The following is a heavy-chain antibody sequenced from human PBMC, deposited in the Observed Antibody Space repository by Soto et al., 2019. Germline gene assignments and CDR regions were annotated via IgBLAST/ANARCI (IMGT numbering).Heavy chain of an antibody. CDR1: GGTFSSYA. CDR3: ARESTPRSYYYDSSGYYPFDY. V-gene: IGHV1-69*13. CDR2: IIPIFGTA. J-gene: IGHJ4*02. D-gene: IGHD3-22*01. Sequence: GASVKVSCKASGGTFSSYAISWVRQAPGQGLEWVGGIIPIFGTANYAQKFQGRVTITADESTSTAYMELSSLRSEDTAVYYCARESTPRSYYYDSSGYYPFDYWGQGTLVTVSS.